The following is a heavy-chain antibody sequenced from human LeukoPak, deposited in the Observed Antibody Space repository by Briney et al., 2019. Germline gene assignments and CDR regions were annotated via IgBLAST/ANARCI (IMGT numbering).Heavy chain of an antibody. V-gene: IGHV4-4*07. CDR3: ARAGYSSGWPKFDY. CDR2: IYTSGST. Sequence: KTSETLSLTCTVSGGSISSYYWSWIRQPAGKGLEWIGRIYTSGSTNYNPSLKSRVTMSVDTSKNQFSLKLSSVTAADTAVYYCARAGYSSGWPKFDYWGQGTLVTVSS. J-gene: IGHJ4*02. D-gene: IGHD6-19*01. CDR1: GGSISSYY.